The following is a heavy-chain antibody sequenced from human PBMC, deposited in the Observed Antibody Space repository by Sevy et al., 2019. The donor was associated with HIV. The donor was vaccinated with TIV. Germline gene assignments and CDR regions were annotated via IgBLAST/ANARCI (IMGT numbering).Heavy chain of an antibody. D-gene: IGHD2-2*01. Sequence: GGSLRLSCAASGFTFSNAWMNWVRQAPGKGLEWVGRIKSKTDGGTTDYAAPVKGRFTISRDDSKNTLYLQMNSLKTEDTAVYYCTTDDIVVVPGAKREWPSGPYWGQGTLVTVSS. CDR1: GFTFSNAW. CDR3: TTDDIVVVPGAKREWPSGPY. V-gene: IGHV3-15*01. J-gene: IGHJ4*02. CDR2: IKSKTDGGTT.